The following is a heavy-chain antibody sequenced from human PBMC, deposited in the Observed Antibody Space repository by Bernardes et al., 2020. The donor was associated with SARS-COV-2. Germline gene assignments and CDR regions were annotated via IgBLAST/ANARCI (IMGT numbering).Heavy chain of an antibody. D-gene: IGHD2-2*01. CDR3: ANGGTGYCSSSYCYAKAC. CDR1: GFTFSSYA. J-gene: IGHJ4*02. CDR2: ISGGGGDT. Sequence: GGSLRLSCVASGFTFSSYAMTWVRQAPGKGLEWVSAISGGGGDTYYADSVKGRFTISRDNSKNTLYLQMNSLRAEDTACYYGANGGTGYCSSSYCYAKACWGQGTMVTVSS. V-gene: IGHV3-23*01.